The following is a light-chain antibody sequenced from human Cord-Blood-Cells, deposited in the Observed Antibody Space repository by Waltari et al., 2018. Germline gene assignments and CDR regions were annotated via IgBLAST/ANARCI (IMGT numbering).Light chain of an antibody. Sequence: NFMLTQPHSVSESPGKTVTISCTRSSGSIASNYVQVYQQRPGSSPTTVIYEDNQSPSGVPDRFSGSIDSSSNSASLPISGLKTEDEADYYCQSYDSSNHGVFGGGTKLTVL. J-gene: IGLJ2*01. CDR2: EDN. V-gene: IGLV6-57*01. CDR3: QSYDSSNHGV. CDR1: SGSIASNY.